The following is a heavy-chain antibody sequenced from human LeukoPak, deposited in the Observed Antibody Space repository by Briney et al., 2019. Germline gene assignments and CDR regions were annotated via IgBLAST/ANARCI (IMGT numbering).Heavy chain of an antibody. CDR1: GFTFSSYA. J-gene: IGHJ4*02. V-gene: IGHV3-15*01. CDR3: STEMKPFDY. CDR2: IKTKTDGGTT. Sequence: MPGGSLRLSCAASGFTFSSYAMSWVRQAPGKGLEWLGHIKTKTDGGTTAYAAPVKGRFTISRDDSKNTLYLQMNSLKTEDTAVYYCSTEMKPFDYWGQGTLVTVSS.